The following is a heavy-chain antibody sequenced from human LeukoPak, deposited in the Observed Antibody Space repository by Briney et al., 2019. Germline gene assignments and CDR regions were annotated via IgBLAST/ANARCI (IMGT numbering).Heavy chain of an antibody. J-gene: IGHJ4*02. CDR1: GGSISSYY. D-gene: IGHD1-26*01. CDR2: IYYSGST. Sequence: PSETLSLTCTVSGGSISSYYWSWIRQPPGKGLEWIGYIYYSGSTNYNPSLKSRVTISVDTSKNQFSLKLSSVTAADTAVYYCARDLEYSGSYYHRWVFDYWGQGTLVTVSS. CDR3: ARDLEYSGSYYHRWVFDY. V-gene: IGHV4-59*12.